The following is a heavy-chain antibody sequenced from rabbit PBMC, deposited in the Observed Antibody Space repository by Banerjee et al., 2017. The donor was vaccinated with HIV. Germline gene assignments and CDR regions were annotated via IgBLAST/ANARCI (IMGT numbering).Heavy chain of an antibody. CDR1: GFSFSSSYW. V-gene: IGHV1S40*01. Sequence: QSLEESGGDLVKPGASLTLTCTASGFSFSSSYWICWVRQAPGKGLEWIACIYAGSSGSTYYASWAKGRFTISKTSSTTVTLQITSLTAADTATYFCARGDVPTSDYRFNLWGQGTLVTVS. D-gene: IGHD8-1*01. J-gene: IGHJ4*01. CDR2: IYAGSSGST. CDR3: ARGDVPTSDYRFNL.